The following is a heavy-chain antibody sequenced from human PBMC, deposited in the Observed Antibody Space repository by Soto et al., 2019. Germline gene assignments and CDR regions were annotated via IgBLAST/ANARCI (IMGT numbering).Heavy chain of an antibody. J-gene: IGHJ4*02. V-gene: IGHV1-2*02. CDR1: GYSFSDHY. CDR2: ININSDGT. D-gene: IGHD2-15*01. CDR3: VRVGSVAATTFDF. Sequence: ASVKVSCKASGYSFSDHYIHWVRQAPGQGLEWMGWININSDGTNSARKFQGRVTMTRDTSVNTVYMELSRLRSDDTAVYYCVRVGSVAATTFDFWGQGTLVTVSS.